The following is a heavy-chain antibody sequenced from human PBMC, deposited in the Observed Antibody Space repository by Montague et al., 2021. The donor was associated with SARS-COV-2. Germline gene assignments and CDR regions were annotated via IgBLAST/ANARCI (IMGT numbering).Heavy chain of an antibody. D-gene: IGHD3-10*01. V-gene: IGHV4-59*08. Sequence: SETLSLTCTVSGGSISRYSWTWIRQPPGKGLEWIGYIYNSGSTNYNPSLTSRVTISVDTSKNQFSLKLSSVTAADTAVYYCASMVRAQVYYFDYWGQGTLVTVSS. CDR1: GGSISRYS. J-gene: IGHJ4*02. CDR3: ASMVRAQVYYFDY. CDR2: IYNSGST.